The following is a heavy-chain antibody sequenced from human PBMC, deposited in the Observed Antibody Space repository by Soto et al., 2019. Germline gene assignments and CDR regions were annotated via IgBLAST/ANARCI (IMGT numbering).Heavy chain of an antibody. CDR1: GGSISSYY. V-gene: IGHV4-4*07. Sequence: QVQLQESAPGLVKPSETLSLTCTVSGGSISSYYWCWIRLPAGTGLVWVGRIYTSGSTNYNPSLHSRVTVSVDTSKNQFSLTLSSVTAADTAVYYCARDRAYNWKYVALDSWGQGTLVTVSS. CDR3: ARDRAYNWKYVALDS. D-gene: IGHD1-7*01. CDR2: IYTSGST. J-gene: IGHJ4*02.